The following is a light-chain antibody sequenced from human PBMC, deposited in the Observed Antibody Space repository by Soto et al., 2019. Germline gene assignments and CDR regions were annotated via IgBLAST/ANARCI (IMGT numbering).Light chain of an antibody. CDR3: QSYDSSLSAL. Sequence: QPVLTQPPSVSGAPGQRVTISCTGSSSNIGAGYDVHWYQQLLGTAPKLLIYGNSNRPSGVPDRFSGSKSGTSASLAITGLQAEDEADYYCQSYDSSLSALFGGGTKLTVL. V-gene: IGLV1-40*01. J-gene: IGLJ3*02. CDR2: GNS. CDR1: SSNIGAGYD.